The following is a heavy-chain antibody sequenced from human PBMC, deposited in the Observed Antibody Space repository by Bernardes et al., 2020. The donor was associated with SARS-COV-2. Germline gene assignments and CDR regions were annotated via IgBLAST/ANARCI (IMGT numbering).Heavy chain of an antibody. J-gene: IGHJ4*02. CDR1: GFTFSSYG. CDR2: ISDDGSAK. V-gene: IGHV3-30*18. Sequence: GGSLRLSCAASGFTFSSYGMHWVRQAPGKGLEWVAVISDDGSAKYFEDSVKGRFSISRDNSKNTLFLQMNSLRHDDTAVYYCAKGAFGEVLSQFDYWGQGTLVTFSS. CDR3: AKGAFGEVLSQFDY. D-gene: IGHD3-10*01.